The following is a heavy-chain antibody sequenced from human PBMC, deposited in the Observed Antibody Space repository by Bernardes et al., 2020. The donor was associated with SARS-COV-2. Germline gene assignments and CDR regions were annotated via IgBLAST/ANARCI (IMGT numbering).Heavy chain of an antibody. J-gene: IGHJ4*02. V-gene: IGHV3-30-3*01. CDR3: ATSSDYDILTGYYTRWGIGDY. CDR1: GFTFSSYA. CDR2: ISYDGSNK. Sequence: GGSLRLSCAASGFTFSSYAMHWVRQAPGKGLEWVAVISYDGSNKYYADSMKGRFTISRDNSKNTLYLQMNSLRAEDTAVYYCATSSDYDILTGYYTRWGIGDYWGQGTLVTVSS. D-gene: IGHD3-9*01.